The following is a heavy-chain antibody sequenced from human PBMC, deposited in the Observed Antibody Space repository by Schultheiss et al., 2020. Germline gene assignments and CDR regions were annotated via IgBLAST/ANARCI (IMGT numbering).Heavy chain of an antibody. CDR3: ATIAPYSSWDY. CDR1: GGSFSGYY. V-gene: IGHV4-31*11. J-gene: IGHJ4*02. CDR2: IYYSGST. D-gene: IGHD6-6*01. Sequence: SQTLSLTCAVYGGSFSGYYWSWIRQHPGKGLEWIGYIYYSGSTYYNPSLKSRVTISVDTSKNQFSLKLSSVTAADTAVYYCATIAPYSSWDYWGQGTLVTVS.